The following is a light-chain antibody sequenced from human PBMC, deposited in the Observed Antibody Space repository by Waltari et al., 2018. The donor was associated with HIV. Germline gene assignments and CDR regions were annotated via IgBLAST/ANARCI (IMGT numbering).Light chain of an antibody. J-gene: IGKJ1*01. V-gene: IGKV1-39*01. Sequence: DIQMTQSPSSLSASVGDRVTITCRASQSISSYLNWYQQKLGKAPKLLIYAASSLQSGVPSRFSGSGSGTDFTLTISSLQPEDFATYYCQQSYSTLGGTFGQGTKVEIK. CDR3: QQSYSTLGGT. CDR1: QSISSY. CDR2: AAS.